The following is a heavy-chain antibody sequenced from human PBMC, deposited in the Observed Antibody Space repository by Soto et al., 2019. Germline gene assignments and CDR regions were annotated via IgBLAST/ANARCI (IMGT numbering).Heavy chain of an antibody. J-gene: IGHJ4*02. CDR2: ISAYNGNT. V-gene: IGHV1-18*01. D-gene: IGHD3-22*01. Sequence: ASVKVSCKASGYTFTSYGISWVRQAPGQGLEWMGWISAYNGNTNYAQKLQGRVTMTTDTSTSTAYMELRSLRSDDTAVYYCARDPEYYYDSSGYSHYFDYWGQETLVTVSS. CDR3: ARDPEYYYDSSGYSHYFDY. CDR1: GYTFTSYG.